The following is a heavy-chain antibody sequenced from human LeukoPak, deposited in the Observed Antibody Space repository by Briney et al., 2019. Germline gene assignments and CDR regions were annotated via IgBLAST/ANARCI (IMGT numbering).Heavy chain of an antibody. Sequence: GESLKISCKGSGYRFSSYWIGWVRQMPGEGLEWMGIIYPGDSDIKCSPSFQGQVTISADKSTNTAYVQWSSLKASDTAMYYCARHKYSGSRLDAFDIWGQGTMVTVSS. CDR2: IYPGDSDI. V-gene: IGHV5-51*01. CDR3: ARHKYSGSRLDAFDI. CDR1: GYRFSSYW. D-gene: IGHD1-26*01. J-gene: IGHJ3*02.